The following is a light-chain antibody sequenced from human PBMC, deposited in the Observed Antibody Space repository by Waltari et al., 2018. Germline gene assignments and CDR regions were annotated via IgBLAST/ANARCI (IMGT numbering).Light chain of an antibody. CDR3: CSYAGRSTWV. CDR1: SSDVGSYKF. CDR2: EGT. J-gene: IGLJ3*02. Sequence: QSALTQPASVSGSPGQSITIPCTGTSSDVGSYKFVSWYQQHPGKAPKLMIYEGTKRPSGVSNRFSGSESGNTASLTISGLQAEDEADYYCCSYAGRSTWVFGGGTKLTVL. V-gene: IGLV2-23*01.